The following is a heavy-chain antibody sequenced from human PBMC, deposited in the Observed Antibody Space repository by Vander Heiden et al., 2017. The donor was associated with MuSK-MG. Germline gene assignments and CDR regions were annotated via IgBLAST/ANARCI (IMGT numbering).Heavy chain of an antibody. Sequence: QLQLPESGPGLVKPSETLSPTCTVSGGSISSSSDYSGWIRRPPGKGLEWSGGIYYSGSSYYNPTLKSRVTISVDTSEDQFSLNLSSMTAADTALYYCARVGLWSKKYYFDYWGQGTLVTVSS. CDR1: GGSISSSSDY. CDR3: ARVGLWSKKYYFDY. CDR2: IYYSGSS. D-gene: IGHD5-18*01. J-gene: IGHJ4*02. V-gene: IGHV4-39*01.